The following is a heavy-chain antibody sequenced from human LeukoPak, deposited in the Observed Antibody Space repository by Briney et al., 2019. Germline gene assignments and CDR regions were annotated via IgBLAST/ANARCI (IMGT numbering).Heavy chain of an antibody. CDR2: INHSGST. J-gene: IGHJ4*02. CDR1: VGSFSGYY. Sequence: SETLSLTCAVYVGSFSGYYWSLIRQPPGKGLEWIGEINHSGSTNYNPSLKSRVTISVDTSKNQFSLKLSSVTAADTAVYYCARGAALTGYYSGYYFDYWGQGTLVTVSS. V-gene: IGHV4-34*01. D-gene: IGHD3-9*01. CDR3: ARGAALTGYYSGYYFDY.